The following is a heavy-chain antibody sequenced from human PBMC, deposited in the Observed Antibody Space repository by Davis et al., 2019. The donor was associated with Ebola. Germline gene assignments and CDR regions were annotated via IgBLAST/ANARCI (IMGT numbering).Heavy chain of an antibody. CDR3: AKDYGVRDREIIFDH. CDR1: GFTFRNYA. J-gene: IGHJ5*02. D-gene: IGHD2-8*01. CDR2: IIENGVDT. V-gene: IGHV3-23*01. Sequence: GESLKISCAASGFTFRNYAMSWVRQAPGKGLEWVSGIIENGVDTFYADSVKGRFTISRDNSKSTLDLQMDSLRAEDTAVYYCAKDYGVRDREIIFDHWGQGIPVTVSS.